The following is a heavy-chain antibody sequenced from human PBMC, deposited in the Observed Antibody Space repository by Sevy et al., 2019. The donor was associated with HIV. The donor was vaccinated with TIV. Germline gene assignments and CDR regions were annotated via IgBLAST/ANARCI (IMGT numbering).Heavy chain of an antibody. CDR1: AFTFSSYG. D-gene: IGHD3-9*01. CDR3: ASDILTGSDY. J-gene: IGHJ4*02. Sequence: GESLKISCAASAFTFSSYGMHWVRQAPGKGLEWVAFIWYDGSDKEYADSVKGRFTISRDNSKNTLYLQMNSLRAEDTAVYYCASDILTGSDYWGQGTLVTVSS. CDR2: IWYDGSDK. V-gene: IGHV3-30*02.